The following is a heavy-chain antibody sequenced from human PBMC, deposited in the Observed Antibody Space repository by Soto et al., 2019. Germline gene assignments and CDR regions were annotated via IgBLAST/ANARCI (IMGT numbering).Heavy chain of an antibody. Sequence: GGSLRLSCAASGFTFSDRYMDWVRQAPGKGLEWVGRTKDKAYGGTTEYAASVKGRFTISRDDSKSIAYLQMNSLKTEDTAVYYCTRDGGRYYDSSGIDAFDIWGQGTMVTVSS. J-gene: IGHJ3*02. D-gene: IGHD3-22*01. CDR3: TRDGGRYYDSSGIDAFDI. CDR1: GFTFSDRY. V-gene: IGHV3-72*01. CDR2: TKDKAYGGTT.